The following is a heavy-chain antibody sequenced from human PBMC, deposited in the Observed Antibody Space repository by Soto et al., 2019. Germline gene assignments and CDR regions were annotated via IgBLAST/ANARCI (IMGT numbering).Heavy chain of an antibody. D-gene: IGHD5-12*01. J-gene: IGHJ5*02. CDR2: IYYSGST. CDR1: GGSISSYY. Sequence: QVQLQESGPGLVKPSETLSLTCTVSGGSISSYYWSWIRQPPGKGLEWIGYIYYSGSTNYNPSLKSRVTISVDTSKNQFSLKLSSVTAADTAVHYCARGPRGYSGYDFNWFDPWGQGTLVTVSS. V-gene: IGHV4-59*01. CDR3: ARGPRGYSGYDFNWFDP.